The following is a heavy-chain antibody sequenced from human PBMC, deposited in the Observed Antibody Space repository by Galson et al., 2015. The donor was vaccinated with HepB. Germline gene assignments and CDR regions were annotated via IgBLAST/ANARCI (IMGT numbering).Heavy chain of an antibody. J-gene: IGHJ4*02. Sequence: SVKVSCKASGYAFTVYYMHWVRQAPRQGLEWMGWINPNSGGTNYAQKFQGWVTMTRDTSISTAYMELSRLRSDDTAVYDCARAPIVVVPAAIPFDYWGQGTLVTVSS. CDR3: ARAPIVVVPAAIPFDY. CDR1: GYAFTVYY. CDR2: INPNSGGT. D-gene: IGHD2-2*01. V-gene: IGHV1-2*04.